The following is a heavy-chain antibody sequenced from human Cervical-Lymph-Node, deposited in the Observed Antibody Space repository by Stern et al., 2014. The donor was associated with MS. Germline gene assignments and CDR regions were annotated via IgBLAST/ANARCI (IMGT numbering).Heavy chain of an antibody. CDR3: ARDYGDYAFDY. V-gene: IGHV5-51*01. J-gene: IGHJ4*02. CDR2: IYPGDSDT. CDR1: GYSFTANW. D-gene: IGHD4-17*01. Sequence: EVQLLESGAEVKKPGESLKISCKGSGYSFTANWIAWVRQLPGKGLEWMGIIYPGDSDTRYSPSFQGQVTSSADKSISTAYLQWSSLKASDTAMYYCARDYGDYAFDYWGQGTLVTVSS.